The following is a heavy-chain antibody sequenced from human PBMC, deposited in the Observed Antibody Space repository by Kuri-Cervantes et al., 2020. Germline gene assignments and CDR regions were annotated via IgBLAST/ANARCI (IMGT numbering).Heavy chain of an antibody. CDR1: GFTFSSYA. CDR2: ISGSGGST. Sequence: GESLKISCAAPGFTFSSYAMSWVRQAPGKGLEWVSAISGSGGSTYYADSVRGRFTISRDNSKNTLYLQMNSLRAEDTALYYCAKDTRLVISAFDIWGQGTMVTVSS. J-gene: IGHJ3*02. V-gene: IGHV3-23*01. CDR3: AKDTRLVISAFDI. D-gene: IGHD3-9*01.